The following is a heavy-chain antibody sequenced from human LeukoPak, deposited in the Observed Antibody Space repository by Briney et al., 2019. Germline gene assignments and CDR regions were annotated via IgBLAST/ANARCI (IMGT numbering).Heavy chain of an antibody. CDR1: GYSFTSYA. CDR3: ARVSLDTAMAVFDY. Sequence: SVKVSCKASGYSFTSYAMNWVRQAPGQGLEWMGRIIPILGIANYAQKFQGRVTITADKSTSTAYMELSSLRSEDTAVYYCARVSLDTAMAVFDYWGQGTLVTVSS. CDR2: IIPILGIA. D-gene: IGHD5-18*01. J-gene: IGHJ4*02. V-gene: IGHV1-69*04.